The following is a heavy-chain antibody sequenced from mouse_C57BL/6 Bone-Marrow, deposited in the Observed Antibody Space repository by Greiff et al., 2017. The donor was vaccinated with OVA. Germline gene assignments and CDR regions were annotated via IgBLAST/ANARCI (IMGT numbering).Heavy chain of an antibody. D-gene: IGHD1-1*01. Sequence: QVQQQQPGAELVKPGASVKMSCKASGYTFTSYWITWVKQRPGQGLEWIGDIYPGSGSTNYNEKLKSKATLTVDTSSSTAYMELSSLTSEDSAVYYCARDYGKGFDYWGQGTTLTVSS. J-gene: IGHJ2*01. CDR1: GYTFTSYW. CDR3: ARDYGKGFDY. CDR2: IYPGSGST. V-gene: IGHV1-55*01.